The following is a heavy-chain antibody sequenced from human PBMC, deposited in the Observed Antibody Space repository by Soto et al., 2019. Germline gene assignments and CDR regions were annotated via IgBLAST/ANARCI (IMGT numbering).Heavy chain of an antibody. CDR1: GYIFTSHY. Sequence: ASVTVSCKPSGYIFTSHYIHWVRQAPGQGPEWMGIINPDGGSASDAQKFQGRVTMTSDTSTSTLYMEVSSLRSEDTAVYYCARDHAMTTAVTPVPAFDVWGQGTMVTVSS. CDR2: INPDGGSA. V-gene: IGHV1-46*01. CDR3: ARDHAMTTAVTPVPAFDV. D-gene: IGHD4-17*01. J-gene: IGHJ3*01.